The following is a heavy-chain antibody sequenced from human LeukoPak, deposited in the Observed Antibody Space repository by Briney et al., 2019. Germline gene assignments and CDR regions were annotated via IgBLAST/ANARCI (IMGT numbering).Heavy chain of an antibody. J-gene: IGHJ4*02. D-gene: IGHD6-19*01. V-gene: IGHV3-9*01. Sequence: HPGGSLRLSCAASGFTFDDYAMHWVRQAPGKGLEWVSGISWNSGSIGYADSVKGRFTISRDNAKNSLYLQMNSLRAEDTALYYCAKDPSRGSSGWYYFDYWGQGTLVTVSS. CDR1: GFTFDDYA. CDR3: AKDPSRGSSGWYYFDY. CDR2: ISWNSGSI.